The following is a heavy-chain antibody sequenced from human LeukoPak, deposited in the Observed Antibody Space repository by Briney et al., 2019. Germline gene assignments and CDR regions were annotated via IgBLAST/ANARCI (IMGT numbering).Heavy chain of an antibody. CDR1: AGSISTDY. CDR3: ARGAESYYDRHFDY. Sequence: SETLSLTCTVSAGSISTDYWSWIRQPPGKGLEWIGYVYYTGNTDYNPSLKSRVTISVDTSKKKFSLNLRSVSAADTAVYYCARGAESYYDRHFDYWGQGTLVTVSS. D-gene: IGHD1-26*01. J-gene: IGHJ4*02. CDR2: VYYTGNT. V-gene: IGHV4-59*01.